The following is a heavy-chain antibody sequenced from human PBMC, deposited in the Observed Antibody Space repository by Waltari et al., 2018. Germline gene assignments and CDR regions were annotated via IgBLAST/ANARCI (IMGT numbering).Heavy chain of an antibody. CDR3: ARDYRPAPYDDILTGYYLH. CDR2: IKQDGSEK. V-gene: IGHV3-7*03. D-gene: IGHD3-9*01. CDR1: GFTFSSYW. Sequence: EVQLVESGGGLVQPGGSLRLSCAASGFTFSSYWMSWVRQAPGKGLEWVANIKQDGSEKDYVDSVKGRFTISRDNAKNSLYLQMNSLRAEDTAVYYCARDYRPAPYDDILTGYYLHWGQGTLVTVSS. J-gene: IGHJ4*02.